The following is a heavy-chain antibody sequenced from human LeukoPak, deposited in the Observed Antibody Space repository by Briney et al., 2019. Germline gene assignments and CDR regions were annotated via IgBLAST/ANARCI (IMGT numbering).Heavy chain of an antibody. J-gene: IGHJ6*03. D-gene: IGHD1-14*01. CDR3: GRVDLRTFHHNYYMGV. Sequence: GGSLRLSCAASGFTSSNYWMGWVRQAPGKGLEWVVNINEDGSEKYYVDSVKGRFTISRDNAKKSLYLQMNSLRAEDTAVYYCGRVDLRTFHHNYYMGVWGKGTTVTVSS. CDR1: GFTSSNYW. V-gene: IGHV3-7*01. CDR2: INEDGSEK.